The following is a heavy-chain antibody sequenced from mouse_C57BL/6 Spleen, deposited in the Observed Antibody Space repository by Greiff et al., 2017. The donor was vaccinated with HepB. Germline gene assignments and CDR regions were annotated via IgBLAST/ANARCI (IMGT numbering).Heavy chain of an antibody. CDR1: GYTFTSYW. CDR3: ARETLDSSGFGYFDY. V-gene: IGHV1-64*01. D-gene: IGHD3-2*02. Sequence: VQLQQSGAELVKPGASVKLSCKASGYTFTSYWMHWVKQRPGQGLEWIGMIHPNSGSTNYNEKFKSKATLTVDKSSSTAYMQLSSLTSEDSAVYYCARETLDSSGFGYFDYWGQGTTLTVSS. J-gene: IGHJ2*01. CDR2: IHPNSGST.